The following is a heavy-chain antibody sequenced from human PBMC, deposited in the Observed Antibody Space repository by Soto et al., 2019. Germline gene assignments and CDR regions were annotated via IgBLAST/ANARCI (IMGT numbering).Heavy chain of an antibody. J-gene: IGHJ5*02. CDR1: GGCMSSYY. D-gene: IGHD3-10*01. CDR3: ARYGSGSSVWFDP. CDR2: IYYSGST. Sequence: SETLSLTCTVAGGCMSSYYWSRIRQPPGKGLEWIGYIYYSGSTIYNPSLKSRVTISVDTSKNQFSLKLSSVTAADTAVYYCARYGSGSSVWFDPWGQGTLVTVSS. V-gene: IGHV4-59*01.